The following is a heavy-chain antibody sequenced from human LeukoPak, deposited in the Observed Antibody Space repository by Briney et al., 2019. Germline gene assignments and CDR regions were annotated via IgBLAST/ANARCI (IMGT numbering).Heavy chain of an antibody. D-gene: IGHD3-10*01. CDR3: ARDSYYYGSGSYFPHYYMDV. CDR1: GYSISSGYY. Sequence: PSETLSLTCTVSGYSISSGYYWGWIRQPPGKGLEWIGSIYHSGSTYYNPSLKSRVTISVDTSKNQFSLKLSSVTAADTAVYYCARDSYYYGSGSYFPHYYMDVWGKGTTVTISS. CDR2: IYHSGST. J-gene: IGHJ6*03. V-gene: IGHV4-38-2*02.